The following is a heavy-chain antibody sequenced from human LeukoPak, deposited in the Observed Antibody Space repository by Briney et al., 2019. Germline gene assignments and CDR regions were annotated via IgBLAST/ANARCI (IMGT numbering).Heavy chain of an antibody. Sequence: SETLSLTCTVSGGSISSGDYYWSWIRQPPGKGLEWIGYIYYSGSTYFNPSLKSRVTISVDASKNQFSLKLSSVTAADTAVYYCALRRLGYCSSTSCYGNWFDPWGQGTLVTVSS. CDR2: IYYSGST. J-gene: IGHJ5*02. CDR1: GGSISSGDYY. V-gene: IGHV4-30-4*01. D-gene: IGHD2-2*01. CDR3: ALRRLGYCSSTSCYGNWFDP.